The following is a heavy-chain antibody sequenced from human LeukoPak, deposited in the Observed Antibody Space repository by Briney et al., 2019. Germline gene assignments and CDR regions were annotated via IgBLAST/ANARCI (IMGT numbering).Heavy chain of an antibody. CDR3: ARVRTLDDYGDYFDY. CDR2: ISSSSSYT. J-gene: IGHJ4*02. Sequence: GGSLRPSCAASGFTFSDYYMSWIRQAPGKGLEWVSYISSSSSYTNYADSVKGRFTISRDNAKNSLYLQMNSLRAEDTAVYYCARVRTLDDYGDYFDYWGQGTLVTVSS. V-gene: IGHV3-11*06. CDR1: GFTFSDYY. D-gene: IGHD4-17*01.